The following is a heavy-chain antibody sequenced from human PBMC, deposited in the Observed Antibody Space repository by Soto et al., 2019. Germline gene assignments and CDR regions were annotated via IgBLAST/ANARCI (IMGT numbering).Heavy chain of an antibody. V-gene: IGHV3-7*01. CDR2: IKEDGSEK. CDR1: GSTLSSYW. D-gene: IGHD2-2*01. Sequence: GGSLRLSCITSGSTLSSYWMTWVRPAPGKGLEWVANIKEDGSEKNYVDSVKGRFTISRDNANNSLFLQMNSLRAEDTAVYYCAKGKGCNNTSCPYYYSYYMDVWGKGTTVTVSS. J-gene: IGHJ6*03. CDR3: AKGKGCNNTSCPYYYSYYMDV.